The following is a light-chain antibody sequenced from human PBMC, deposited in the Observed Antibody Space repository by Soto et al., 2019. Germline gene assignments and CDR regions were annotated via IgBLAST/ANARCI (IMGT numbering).Light chain of an antibody. CDR2: DVA. CDR3: CSYAGISTRYV. V-gene: IGLV2-14*03. CDR1: SSDVGGFNS. J-gene: IGLJ1*01. Sequence: QSVLTQPASVSGSPGQSITISCTGTSSDVGGFNSVSWYQHHPGTVPKLLIYDVANRPSGVPHRFSGSKSGNTASLTISGLQAEDEADYYCCSYAGISTRYVFGTGTKVTVL.